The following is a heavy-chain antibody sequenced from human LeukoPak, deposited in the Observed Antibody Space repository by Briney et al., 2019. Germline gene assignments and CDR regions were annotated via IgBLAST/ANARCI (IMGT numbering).Heavy chain of an antibody. V-gene: IGHV3-7*01. CDR3: ARLSGFTETSHFDS. CDR1: GFTFSSYA. Sequence: PGRSLRLSCAASGFTFSSYAMHWVRPAPGKGLERVATIDKDGSDKYYVDSVTGRFTISRDNARTSLSLQMNNLGAEDTALYYCARLSGFTETSHFDSWGQGTLVTVS. D-gene: IGHD6-25*01. CDR2: IDKDGSDK. J-gene: IGHJ4*02.